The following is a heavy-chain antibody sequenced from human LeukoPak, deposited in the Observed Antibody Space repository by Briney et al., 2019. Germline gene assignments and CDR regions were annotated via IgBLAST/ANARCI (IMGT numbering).Heavy chain of an antibody. D-gene: IGHD6-19*01. Sequence: GRPLRLSCAASGSTFSNYAMHWVRQAPGKGLDWVAVISYDGNIKIHADSVKGRFTISRDDSTNTLFLQMNSLTAEDTAVYYCARDIVAGSPDYFDYWGQGSRVTVSS. J-gene: IGHJ4*02. CDR3: ARDIVAGSPDYFDY. CDR1: GSTFSNYA. V-gene: IGHV3-30*01. CDR2: ISYDGNIK.